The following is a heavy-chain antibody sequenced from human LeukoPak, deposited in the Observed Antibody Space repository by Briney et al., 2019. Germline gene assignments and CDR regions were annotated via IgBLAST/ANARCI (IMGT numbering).Heavy chain of an antibody. D-gene: IGHD3-22*01. Sequence: GGSLRLSCAVSGFTFSMYGMSWVRQAPGKGLEWVSGISDSGDSTYYADSVKGRFTVSRDNSKNTLSLQMNSLRAEDTAVYYCAKRLPYESSGYPLDYWGQGTLVTVSS. CDR2: ISDSGDST. CDR3: AKRLPYESSGYPLDY. J-gene: IGHJ4*02. CDR1: GFTFSMYG. V-gene: IGHV3-23*01.